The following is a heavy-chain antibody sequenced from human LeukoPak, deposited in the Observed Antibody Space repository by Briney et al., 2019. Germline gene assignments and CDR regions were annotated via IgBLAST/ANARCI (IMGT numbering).Heavy chain of an antibody. Sequence: PGGSLRLSCAASGFTFSNYWMTWVRQAPGKGLEWVANMNQDGSGKYYMDSVKGRFAISRDNAENSLYLQMNNLRVEDTAVYYCARDNDRKDDSWGQGTLVTVSS. CDR2: MNQDGSGK. V-gene: IGHV3-7*01. J-gene: IGHJ5*02. D-gene: IGHD3-16*01. CDR1: GFTFSNYW. CDR3: ARDNDRKDDS.